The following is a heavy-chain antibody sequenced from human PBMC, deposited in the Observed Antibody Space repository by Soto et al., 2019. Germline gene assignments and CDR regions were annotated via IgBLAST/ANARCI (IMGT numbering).Heavy chain of an antibody. CDR3: ARVHVMVVAGSTFDY. CDR2: IYHGGTT. Sequence: SETLSLTCTVSGDSISSGSYWGWIRQPPGEGPEWIASIYHGGTTFYNPSLKSRISISVDTSKNHFSLRLTSVTAADTATYYCARVHVMVVAGSTFDYWGRGTLVTVSS. J-gene: IGHJ4*03. D-gene: IGHD6-19*01. CDR1: GDSISSGSY. V-gene: IGHV4-38-2*02.